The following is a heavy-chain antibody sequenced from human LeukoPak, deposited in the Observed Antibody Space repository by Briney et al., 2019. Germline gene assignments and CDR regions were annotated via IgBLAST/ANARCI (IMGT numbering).Heavy chain of an antibody. Sequence: ASVKVSCKASGYTFTGYFMHWVRQAPGQGLEWMGWINPNIGDASYAQKFQGWVTMTRDRSINTAYMELSRLTSDDTAVYYCARMDLDGGDSIGFDSWGQGTLVTVSS. CDR1: GYTFTGYF. CDR3: ARMDLDGGDSIGFDS. V-gene: IGHV1-2*04. D-gene: IGHD2-21*02. CDR2: INPNIGDA. J-gene: IGHJ5*01.